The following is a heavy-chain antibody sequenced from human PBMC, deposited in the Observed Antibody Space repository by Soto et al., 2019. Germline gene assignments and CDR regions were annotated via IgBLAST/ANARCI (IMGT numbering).Heavy chain of an antibody. V-gene: IGHV4-34*01. CDR3: ARVPWRWLQLEEAPFDY. J-gene: IGHJ4*02. CDR1: GGSFSGYY. Sequence: SETLSLTCAVYGGSFSGYYWSWIRQPPGKGLEWIGEINHSGSTNYNPSLKSRVTISVDTSKNQFSLKLSSVTAADTAVYYCARVPWRWLQLEEAPFDYRGQGALVTVSS. CDR2: INHSGST. D-gene: IGHD1-1*01.